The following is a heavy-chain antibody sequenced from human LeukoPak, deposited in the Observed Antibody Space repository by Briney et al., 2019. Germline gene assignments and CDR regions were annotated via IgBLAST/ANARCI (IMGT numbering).Heavy chain of an antibody. D-gene: IGHD2-21*02. CDR3: ARDGRPPKSVVVTAQGY. V-gene: IGHV3-7*01. CDR1: GFTFSSYW. Sequence: GGSLRLSCAASGFTFSSYWMSWVRQAPGKGLEWVANIKQDGSEKYYVDSVKGRFTISRDNAKNSLYLQMNSLRAEDTAVYYCARDGRPPKSVVVTAQGYWGQGTLVTVSS. J-gene: IGHJ4*02. CDR2: IKQDGSEK.